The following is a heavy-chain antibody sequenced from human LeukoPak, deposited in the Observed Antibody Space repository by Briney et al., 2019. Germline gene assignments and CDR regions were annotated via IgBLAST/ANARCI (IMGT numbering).Heavy chain of an antibody. V-gene: IGHV4-39*02. Sequence: SETLSLTCTVSGGSIGSSSYYWGWIRQPPGKGLAWIGSIYYSGSTYYNPSLKSRVTVSVDTSRNQFSLKLSSVTAADTAVYYCARDRRDLWFGELLDHYYYYMDVWGKGTTVTISS. CDR2: IYYSGST. D-gene: IGHD3-10*01. CDR1: GGSIGSSSYY. J-gene: IGHJ6*03. CDR3: ARDRRDLWFGELLDHYYYYMDV.